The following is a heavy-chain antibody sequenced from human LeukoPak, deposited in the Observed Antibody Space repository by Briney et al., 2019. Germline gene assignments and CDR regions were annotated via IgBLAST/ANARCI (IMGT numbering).Heavy chain of an antibody. J-gene: IGHJ6*02. CDR2: INAGNGNT. CDR1: GGTFSSYA. CDR3: ARVHLPKYCSGGSCYGLYYYYYYGMDV. V-gene: IGHV1-3*01. D-gene: IGHD2-15*01. Sequence: ASVKVSCKASGGTFSSYAMHWVRQAPGQRLEWMGWINAGNGNTKYSQKFQGRVTITRDTSASTAYMELSSLRSEDTAVYYCARVHLPKYCSGGSCYGLYYYYYYGMDVWGQGTTVTVSS.